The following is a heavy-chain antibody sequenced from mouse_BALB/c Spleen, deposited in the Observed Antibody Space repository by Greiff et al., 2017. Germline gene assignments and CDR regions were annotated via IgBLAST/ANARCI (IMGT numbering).Heavy chain of an antibody. CDR2: INPYNGAT. J-gene: IGHJ4*01. CDR3: ARGDYDVDYAMDY. Sequence: VQLQQSGPELVKPGASVKISCKASGYSFTGYYMHWVKQSHVKSLEWIGRINPYNGATSYNQNFKDKASLTVDKSSSTAYMELHSLTSEDSAVYYCARGDYDVDYAMDYWGQGTSVTVSS. CDR1: GYSFTGYY. V-gene: IGHV1-31*01. D-gene: IGHD2-4*01.